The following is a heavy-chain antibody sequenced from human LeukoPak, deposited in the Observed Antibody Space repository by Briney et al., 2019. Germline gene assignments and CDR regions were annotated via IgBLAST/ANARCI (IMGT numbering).Heavy chain of an antibody. CDR3: AKFRGGMDV. J-gene: IGHJ6*02. V-gene: IGHV3-23*01. CDR1: GFTFSRYA. D-gene: IGHD3-16*01. CDR2: ISGSGGST. Sequence: GGSLRLACAASGFTFSRYAMSWVRQAPGKGLEWVSVISGSGGSTDYADSVKGRFTISRDNSKNTLYLQMNSLRAEDTAVYYCAKFRGGMDVWGRGTTVTVSS.